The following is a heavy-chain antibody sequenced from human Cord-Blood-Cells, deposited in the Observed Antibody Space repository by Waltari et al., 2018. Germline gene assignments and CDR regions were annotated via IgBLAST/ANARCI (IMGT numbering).Heavy chain of an antibody. CDR1: GGSFSGYY. CDR2: INHSGST. CDR3: ARSDVDIVATIKDQDYYYGMDV. Sequence: QVQLQQWGAGLLKPSETLSLTCAVYGGSFSGYYWSWIRQPPGKGLEWIGEINHSGSTNYNPSLKSRVTISVDTSKNQFSLKLSSVTAADTAVYYCARSDVDIVATIKDQDYYYGMDVWGQGTTVTVSS. V-gene: IGHV4-34*01. J-gene: IGHJ6*02. D-gene: IGHD5-12*01.